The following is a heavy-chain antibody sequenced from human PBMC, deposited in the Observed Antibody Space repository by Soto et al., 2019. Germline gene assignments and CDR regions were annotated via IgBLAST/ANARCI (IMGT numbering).Heavy chain of an antibody. CDR3: AKGIGYGSGSHFDH. D-gene: IGHD3-10*01. CDR1: GFTFDDYA. J-gene: IGHJ4*02. CDR2: ITWNGGTI. V-gene: IGHV3-9*01. Sequence: EVQLVESGGGLVQPGRSLRLSCAASGFTFDDYAMHWVRQAPGKGLEWVSGITWNGGTIGYADSVKGRFTISRDNAKNSLYLEMNSLRAEDTALYCCAKGIGYGSGSHFDHWGQGTLVTVSS.